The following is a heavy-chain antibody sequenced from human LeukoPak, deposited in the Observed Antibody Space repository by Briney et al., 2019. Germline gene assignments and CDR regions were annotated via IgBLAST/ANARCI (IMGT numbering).Heavy chain of an antibody. Sequence: GGSLRLSCAASGFTFDGYGMSWVRQAPGKGLEWVSVINWNGGSTGYADSVKGRFTISRDNAKNSLYLQMNSLRAEDTALYYCARYPDCTNGVCYTYIDYWGQGTLVTVSS. CDR2: INWNGGST. CDR3: ARYPDCTNGVCYTYIDY. J-gene: IGHJ4*02. CDR1: GFTFDGYG. D-gene: IGHD2-8*01. V-gene: IGHV3-20*04.